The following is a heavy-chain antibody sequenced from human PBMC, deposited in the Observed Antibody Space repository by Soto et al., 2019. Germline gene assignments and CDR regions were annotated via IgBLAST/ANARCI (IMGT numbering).Heavy chain of an antibody. J-gene: IGHJ5*02. V-gene: IGHV4-34*01. CDR2: INHSGST. CDR3: ATIWYSSSWYPSSWFDP. D-gene: IGHD6-13*01. Sequence: QVQLQQWGAGLLKPSETLSLTCAVYGGSFSGYYWSWIRQPPGKGLEWIGEINHSGSTTYNPSLKSRVTRSLESSKYQFALKLSCVTAADTAVYYCATIWYSSSWYPSSWFDPWGQGPLVTVSS. CDR1: GGSFSGYY.